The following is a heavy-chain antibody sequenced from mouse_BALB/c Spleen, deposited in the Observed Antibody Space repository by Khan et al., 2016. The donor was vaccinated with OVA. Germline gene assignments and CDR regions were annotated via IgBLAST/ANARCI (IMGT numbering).Heavy chain of an antibody. CDR3: ARSTYRYAFGY. CDR2: IIYTGYT. V-gene: IGHV3-8*02. J-gene: IGHJ3*02. CDR1: GDSITSGY. D-gene: IGHD2-14*01. Sequence: EVQLQESGPSLVKPSQTLSLTCSVTGDSITSGYWNWIRKFPGNKLEYMGYIIYTGYTYYNPSLQSRISITRHTSKNQYYLQLNSVTDDDTATYYCARSTYRYAFGYWGQGTLVTVSA.